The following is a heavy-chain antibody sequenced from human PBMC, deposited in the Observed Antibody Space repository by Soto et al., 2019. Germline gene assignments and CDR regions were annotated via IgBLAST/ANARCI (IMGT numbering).Heavy chain of an antibody. CDR1: GGSFSSHG. D-gene: IGHD1-1*01. V-gene: IGHV1-69*06. CDR2: IMPTFGSA. CDR3: ATERSAQYFDY. J-gene: IGHJ4*02. Sequence: GASVKVSCKASGGSFSSHGITWVRQVPGQGLEWVGGIMPTFGSATYAPKFQGRVTITAGKSTSTAYMELRSLRSEDTAVYYCATERSAQYFDYWGQGTLVTVSS.